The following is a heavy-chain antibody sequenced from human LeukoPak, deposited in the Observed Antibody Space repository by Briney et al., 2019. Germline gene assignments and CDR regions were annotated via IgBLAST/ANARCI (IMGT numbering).Heavy chain of an antibody. CDR1: GFTFSSYA. J-gene: IGHJ4*02. CDR3: AKDGYPYCSGGSCYPEFDY. D-gene: IGHD2-15*01. V-gene: IGHV3-30-3*01. Sequence: GGSLRLSCAASGFTFSSYAMHWVRQAPGKGLEWVAVISYDGSNKYYADSVKGRFTISRDNSKNTLYLQMNSLRAEDTAVYYCAKDGYPYCSGGSCYPEFDYWGQGTLVTVSS. CDR2: ISYDGSNK.